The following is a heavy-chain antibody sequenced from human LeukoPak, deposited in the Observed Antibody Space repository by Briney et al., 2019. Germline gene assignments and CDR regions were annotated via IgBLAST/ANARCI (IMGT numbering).Heavy chain of an antibody. CDR3: ARGGPDYYDSSGYYFSPDFDY. CDR1: GFTFSSYS. J-gene: IGHJ4*02. V-gene: IGHV3-21*01. D-gene: IGHD3-22*01. Sequence: PGGSLRLSCAASGFTFSSYSMNWVRQAPGKGLEWVSSISSSSSYIYYADSVKGRFTISRDNDKNSLYLQMNSLRAEDTAVYYCARGGPDYYDSSGYYFSPDFDYWGQGTLVTVSS. CDR2: ISSSSSYI.